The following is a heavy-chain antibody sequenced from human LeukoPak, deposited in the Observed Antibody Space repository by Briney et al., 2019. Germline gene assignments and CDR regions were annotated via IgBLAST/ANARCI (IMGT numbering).Heavy chain of an antibody. CDR3: ATYPSEVTTGWGRWFDH. CDR1: GFTFSSFN. D-gene: IGHD1-1*01. CDR2: ISGSSGSS. V-gene: IGHV3-48*02. Sequence: PGGSLRLSCSASGFTFSSFNMNWVRHTPGRGLEWVSYISGSSGSSYYADSVKGRFTISRDNAKNSLYLQMNSLRDEDTAVYYCATYPSEVTTGWGRWFDHWGQGTLVTVSS. J-gene: IGHJ5*02.